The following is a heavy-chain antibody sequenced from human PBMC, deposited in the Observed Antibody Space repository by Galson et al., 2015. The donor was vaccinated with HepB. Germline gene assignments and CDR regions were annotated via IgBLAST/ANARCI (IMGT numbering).Heavy chain of an antibody. D-gene: IGHD6-25*01. J-gene: IGHJ4*02. Sequence: SLRLSCAASGLTLRSSAMSWVRQAPGKGLEWVSAISGSDSSTYYADSVKGRSTISRDDSKNTLYLQMYSLRADDTAVYYCATRLGGGFNYWGQGTLVTVSS. CDR1: GLTLRSSA. V-gene: IGHV3-23*01. CDR3: ATRLGGGFNY. CDR2: ISGSDSST.